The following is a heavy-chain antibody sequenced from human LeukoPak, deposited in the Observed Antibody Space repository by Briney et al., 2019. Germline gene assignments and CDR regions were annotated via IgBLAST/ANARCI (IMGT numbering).Heavy chain of an antibody. CDR1: GFTFSSYA. CDR3: ANLYYTAMVVIDYY. D-gene: IGHD5-18*01. CDR2: ISGSGGST. Sequence: PGGSLRLSCAASGFTFSSYAMSWVRQSPGKGLEWVSAISGSGGSTYYADSVKGRFTISRDNSKNTLSLQMNSLRAEDTAVYYCANLYYTAMVVIDYYWGQGTLVTVSS. J-gene: IGHJ4*02. V-gene: IGHV3-23*01.